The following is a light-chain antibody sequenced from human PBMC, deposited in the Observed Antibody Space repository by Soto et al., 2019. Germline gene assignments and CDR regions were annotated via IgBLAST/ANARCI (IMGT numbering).Light chain of an antibody. V-gene: IGKV3D-11*01. CDR2: DAS. J-gene: IGKJ5*01. CDR1: QDINTY. CDR3: QQRSNWPIT. Sequence: EIVLTQSPATLSLSPGETATLSCRASQDINTYLAWYQQKPGQAPRLLIYDASNRATGIPARFSGSGPGTDFTLTISSLEPEDFAVYYCQQRSNWPITFGQGTRLEI.